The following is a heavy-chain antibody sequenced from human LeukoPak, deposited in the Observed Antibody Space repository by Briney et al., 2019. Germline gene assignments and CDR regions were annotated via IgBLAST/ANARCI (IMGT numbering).Heavy chain of an antibody. CDR1: GFTVSSNY. V-gene: IGHV3-53*01. D-gene: IGHD1-26*01. J-gene: IGHJ6*02. Sequence: GSLRPSFAASGFTVSSNYMSWGPLAPGKGLGGGSVIYSGGSTYYADSVKGRFTISRDNSKNTLYLQMNSLRAEDTAVYYCARDTPSGSYVSGYYYYGMDVWGQGTTVTVSS. CDR3: ARDTPSGSYVSGYYYYGMDV. CDR2: IYSGGST.